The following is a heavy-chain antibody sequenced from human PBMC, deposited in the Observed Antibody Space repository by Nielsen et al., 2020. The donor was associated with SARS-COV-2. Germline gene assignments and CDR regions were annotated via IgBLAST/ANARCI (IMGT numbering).Heavy chain of an antibody. CDR1: GFTFDGYT. D-gene: IGHD3-16*01. J-gene: IGHJ3*02. CDR2: ISWTGGST. Sequence: GESLKISCAASGFTFDGYTMHWVRQAPGKGLEWVSLISWTGGSTYYADSVKGRFTISRDNSKNSLYLQMNSLRTEDTALYYCAKLIGDYVWGSPDDACDIWGQGTMGNVSS. CDR3: AKLIGDYVWGSPDDACDI. V-gene: IGHV3-43*01.